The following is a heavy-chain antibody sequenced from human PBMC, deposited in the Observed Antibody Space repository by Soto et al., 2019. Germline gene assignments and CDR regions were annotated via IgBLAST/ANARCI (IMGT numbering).Heavy chain of an antibody. V-gene: IGHV3-23*01. CDR2: ISGSGGST. CDR3: AKDRGAAAGTSRWYYYYGMDV. J-gene: IGHJ6*02. D-gene: IGHD6-13*01. Sequence: GGSLRLSCAASGFTFSSYAMSWVRQAPGKGLERVSAISGSGGSTYYADSVKGRFTISRDNSKNTLYLQMNSLRAEDTAVYYCAKDRGAAAGTSRWYYYYGMDVWGQGTTVTVSS. CDR1: GFTFSSYA.